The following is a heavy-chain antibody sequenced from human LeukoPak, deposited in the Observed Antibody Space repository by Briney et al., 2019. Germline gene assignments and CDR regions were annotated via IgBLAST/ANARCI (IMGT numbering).Heavy chain of an antibody. V-gene: IGHV4-59*01. J-gene: IGHJ4*02. CDR2: ISDSGST. Sequence: SETLSLTCTVSGGSISSYYWSWTRQPPGQGLEWIGYISDSGSTNYNPFLKSRITISGDTPGNQVSLKLSSVTAADTAVYYCARKISYISVFDYWGQGTLVTVS. D-gene: IGHD2-15*01. CDR3: ARKISYISVFDY. CDR1: GGSISSYY.